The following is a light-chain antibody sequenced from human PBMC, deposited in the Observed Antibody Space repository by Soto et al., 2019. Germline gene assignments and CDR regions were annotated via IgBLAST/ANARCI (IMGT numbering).Light chain of an antibody. CDR1: QSVSSY. V-gene: IGKV3-11*01. CDR3: QQRSNWPRFT. CDR2: DAS. Sequence: EIVLTQSPATLSLSPGERATLSCRASQSVSSYLAWYQQKPGQAPRLLIYDASNRATGIPAMFSGSGSGTDFTLTISSLEAEDFAVYYCQQRSNWPRFTFGPGTKVDIK. J-gene: IGKJ3*01.